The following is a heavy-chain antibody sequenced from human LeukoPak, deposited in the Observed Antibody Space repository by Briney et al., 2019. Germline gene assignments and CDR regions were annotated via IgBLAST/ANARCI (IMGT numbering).Heavy chain of an antibody. CDR3: AKSGGNSDFLWYYCYGMDV. D-gene: IGHD3-16*01. V-gene: IGHV3-30*18. J-gene: IGHJ6*02. CDR1: GFTFSSYG. CDR2: ISYDGSNK. Sequence: GGSLRLSCAASGFTFSSYGMHWVRQAPGKGLEWVAVISYDGSNKYYADSVKGRFTISRDNSKNTLYLQMNSLRAEDTAVYYCAKSGGNSDFLWYYCYGMDVWGQGTTVTVSS.